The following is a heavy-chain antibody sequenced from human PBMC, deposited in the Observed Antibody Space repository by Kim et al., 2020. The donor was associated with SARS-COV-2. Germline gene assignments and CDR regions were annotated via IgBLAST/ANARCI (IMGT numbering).Heavy chain of an antibody. CDR1: GFTFSSYA. CDR2: ISGSGGST. V-gene: IGHV3-23*01. J-gene: IGHJ4*02. Sequence: GGSLRLSCAASGFTFSSYAMSWVRQAPGKGLEWVSAISGSGGSTYYADSVKGRFTISRDNSKNTLYLQMNSLRAEDTAVYYCAKDRCEGYSSGWYLCYFDYWGQGTLVTVSS. CDR3: AKDRCEGYSSGWYLCYFDY. D-gene: IGHD6-19*01.